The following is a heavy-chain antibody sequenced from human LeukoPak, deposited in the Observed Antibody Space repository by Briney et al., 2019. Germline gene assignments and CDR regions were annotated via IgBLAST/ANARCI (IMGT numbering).Heavy chain of an antibody. V-gene: IGHV3-23*01. J-gene: IGHJ4*02. CDR2: ISRSGVAT. D-gene: IGHD3-22*01. CDR3: AKHSHDGSAPYYEVQLDY. Sequence: GGSLRLSCAASGFTFTSFAMSWVRQAPGKALEWVSTISRSGVATYYANSVKGRFTISRDNSKNTVYMQMNSMRAEDTAIHYCAKHSHDGSAPYYEVQLDYWGQGTLVTVSS. CDR1: GFTFTSFA.